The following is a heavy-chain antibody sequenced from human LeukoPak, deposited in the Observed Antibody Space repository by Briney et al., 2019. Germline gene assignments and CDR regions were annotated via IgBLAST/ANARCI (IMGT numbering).Heavy chain of an antibody. J-gene: IGHJ4*02. D-gene: IGHD6-13*01. CDR1: GYTFTGYY. V-gene: IGHV1-2*04. CDR2: INPNSGGT. CDR3: AGGKAAADKGDY. Sequence: GASVEVSCKASGYTFTGYYMHWVRQAPGQGLEWMGWINPNSGGTNYAQKFQGWVPMTRDTSISTAYMELSRLRSDDTAVYYCAGGKAAADKGDYWGQGTLVTVSS.